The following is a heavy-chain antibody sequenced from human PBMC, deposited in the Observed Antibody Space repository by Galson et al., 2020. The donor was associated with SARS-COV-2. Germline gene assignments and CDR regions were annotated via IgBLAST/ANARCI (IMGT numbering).Heavy chain of an antibody. CDR3: ARETLPYDSLGPRFDL. J-gene: IGHJ2*01. Sequence: GGSLRLSCAASGFTFSSYAMHWVRQAPGKGLEWVAVISYDGSNKYYADSVKGRFTISRDNSKNTLYLQMNSLRAEDTAVYYCARETLPYDSLGPRFDLWGRG. V-gene: IGHV3-30*16. D-gene: IGHD3-22*01. CDR2: ISYDGSNK. CDR1: GFTFSSYA.